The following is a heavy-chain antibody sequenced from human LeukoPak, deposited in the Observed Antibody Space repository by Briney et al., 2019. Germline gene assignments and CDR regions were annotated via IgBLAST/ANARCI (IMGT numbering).Heavy chain of an antibody. J-gene: IGHJ4*02. CDR3: ARGDYFDY. Sequence: GGSLRLPCSASGFIFSGYWMHWVRQVPGKGLVWVSRIKSDGSSTSYADSVKGRFTISRDNAKNTLSLQMNSLRADDTAVYFCARGDYFDYWGQGTLVTVSS. V-gene: IGHV3-74*01. CDR1: GFIFSGYW. CDR2: IKSDGSST. D-gene: IGHD3-16*01.